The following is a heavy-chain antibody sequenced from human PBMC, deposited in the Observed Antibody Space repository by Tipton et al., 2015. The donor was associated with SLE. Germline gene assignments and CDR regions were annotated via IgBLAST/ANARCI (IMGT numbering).Heavy chain of an antibody. CDR2: VFYSGSP. CDR1: RVSMSSHY. CDR3: GRIFGGYYPNDAFDV. Sequence: LRLSCTVSRVSMSSHYWSWFRQPPGKGPEGIGYVFYSGSPNYNPSLKSRVTISADTSKNQLSLSLRSVTAADTAVYYCGRIFGGYYPNDAFDVWGQGTMVTVSS. D-gene: IGHD3-3*01. V-gene: IGHV4-59*11. J-gene: IGHJ3*01.